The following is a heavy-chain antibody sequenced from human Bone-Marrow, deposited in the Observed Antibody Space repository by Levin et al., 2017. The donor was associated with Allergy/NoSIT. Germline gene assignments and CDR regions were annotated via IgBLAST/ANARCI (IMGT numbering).Heavy chain of an antibody. J-gene: IGHJ6*02. CDR3: ARASLTTVVTDYFYYGMDR. D-gene: IGHD4-23*01. Sequence: LSLTCAASGFIFGHFWMAWVRQAPGKGLEWVANIRQDGSDKYYVDSVRGRFTISRDSATDSVYLEMNDLRVEDTGVYYCARASLTTVVTDYFYYGMDRWGQGTTVIVSS. CDR1: GFIFGHFW. CDR2: IRQDGSDK. V-gene: IGHV3-7*01.